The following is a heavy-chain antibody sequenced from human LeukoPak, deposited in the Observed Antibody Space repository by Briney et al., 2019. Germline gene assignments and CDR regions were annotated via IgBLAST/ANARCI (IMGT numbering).Heavy chain of an antibody. CDR2: VKNNADGGTT. CDR3: AKHIVATIAFDI. Sequence: PGGSLRLSCAASGFTFGAHWMSWVRQAPGKGLEWVGRVKNNADGGTTDYAAPVKGRFTISRDDSENTLYLQMNSLRAEDTAVYYCAKHIVATIAFDIWGQGTMVTVSS. V-gene: IGHV3-15*01. CDR1: GFTFGAHW. D-gene: IGHD5-12*01. J-gene: IGHJ3*02.